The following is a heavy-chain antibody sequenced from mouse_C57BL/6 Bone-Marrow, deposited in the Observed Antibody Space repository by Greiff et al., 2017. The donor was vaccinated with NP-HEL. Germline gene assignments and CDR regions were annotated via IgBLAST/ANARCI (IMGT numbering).Heavy chain of an antibody. CDR2: ISSGGSYT. V-gene: IGHV5-6*01. D-gene: IGHD2-4*01. Sequence: EVKLVASGGDLVKPGGSLKLSCAASGFTFSSYGMSWVRQTPDKRLEWVATISSGGSYTYYPDSVKGRFTISRDNAKNTLYLQMSSLKSEDTAMYYCASPYDYDVAWFAYWGQGTLVTVSA. J-gene: IGHJ3*01. CDR1: GFTFSSYG. CDR3: ASPYDYDVAWFAY.